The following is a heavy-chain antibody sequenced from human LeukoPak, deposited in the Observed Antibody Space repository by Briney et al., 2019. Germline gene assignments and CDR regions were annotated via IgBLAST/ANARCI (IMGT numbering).Heavy chain of an antibody. D-gene: IGHD6-19*01. CDR3: ARDLGYSSGPNY. Sequence: GGSLRLSCAASGFPFSSFSMNGVRQAPGRGLEGVSYISGGSSFTYYVDSVKGRFTISRDNAKNSLYLQMNSLRAEDTAVYYCARDLGYSSGPNYWGQGTRVTVSS. CDR2: ISGGSSFT. V-gene: IGHV3-21*01. J-gene: IGHJ4*02. CDR1: GFPFSSFS.